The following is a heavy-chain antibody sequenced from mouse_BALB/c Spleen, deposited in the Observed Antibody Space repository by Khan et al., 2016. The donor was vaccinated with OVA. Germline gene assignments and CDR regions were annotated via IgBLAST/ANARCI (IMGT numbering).Heavy chain of an antibody. CDR1: GLNIIDTY. CDR3: ARMARK. V-gene: IGHV14-3*02. Sequence: VQLKQPGADLVKSGATVKLSCTASGLNIIDTYMHWLTQWPEQGLEWIGRIDPPNGNTKSAPTFPGKVTIKADTSPNTAYLQLRSLTSEDTAVYYCARMARKWGQGTTVTVSS. J-gene: IGHJ2*01. CDR2: IDPPNGNT.